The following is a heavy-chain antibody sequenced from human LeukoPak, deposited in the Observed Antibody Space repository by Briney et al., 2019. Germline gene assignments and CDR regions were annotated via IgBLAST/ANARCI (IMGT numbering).Heavy chain of an antibody. CDR1: GYTFTGYY. V-gene: IGHV1-2*06. J-gene: IGHJ4*02. CDR3: ASHYYDSSGQHDN. D-gene: IGHD3-22*01. CDR2: INPNSGGT. Sequence: ASVKVSCKASGYTFTGYYMHWVRQAPGQGLEWMGRINPNSGGTNYAQKFQGRVTTTRDTSISTAYMELSRLRSDDTAVYYCASHYYDSSGQHDNWGQGTLVTVSS.